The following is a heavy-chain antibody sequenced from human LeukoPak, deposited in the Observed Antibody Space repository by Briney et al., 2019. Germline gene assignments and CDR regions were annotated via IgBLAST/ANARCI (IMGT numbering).Heavy chain of an antibody. J-gene: IGHJ4*02. CDR3: AREFGYCSSTSCSDFDY. CDR1: GYTF. V-gene: IGHV7-4-1*02. Sequence: ASVKVSCKASGYTFMNWVRQAPGQGLEWMGWINTNTGNPTYAQGFTGRFVFSLDTSVSTAYLQISSLNAEDTAVYYCAREFGYCSSTSCSDFDYWGQGTLVTVSS. D-gene: IGHD2-2*03. CDR2: INTNTGNP.